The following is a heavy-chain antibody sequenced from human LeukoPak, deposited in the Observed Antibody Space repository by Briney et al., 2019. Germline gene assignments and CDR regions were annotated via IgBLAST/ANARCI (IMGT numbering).Heavy chain of an antibody. CDR1: GGSLSSGGYS. CDR2: IYHSGST. Sequence: SETLSLTCAVSGGSLSSGGYSWSWIRQPPGKGLEWIGYIYHSGSTYYNPSLKSRVTISVDRSKNQFSLKLSSVTAADTAVYYCASLYYRGAFDIWGQGTMVTVSS. D-gene: IGHD3-10*01. J-gene: IGHJ3*02. V-gene: IGHV4-30-2*01. CDR3: ASLYYRGAFDI.